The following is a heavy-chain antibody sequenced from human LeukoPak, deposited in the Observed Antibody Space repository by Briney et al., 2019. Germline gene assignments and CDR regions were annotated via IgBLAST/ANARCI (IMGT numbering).Heavy chain of an antibody. CDR3: ARRNSVTVAFDY. J-gene: IGHJ4*02. CDR2: IYYSGST. D-gene: IGHD1-14*01. CDR1: GGSISSYY. Sequence: PSETLSLTCTVSGGSISSYYWSWIRQPPGKGLEWIGYIYYSGSTNYNPSLKSRVTISVDTSKNQFSLKLSSATAADTAVYYCARRNSVTVAFDYWGQGTLVTVSS. V-gene: IGHV4-59*01.